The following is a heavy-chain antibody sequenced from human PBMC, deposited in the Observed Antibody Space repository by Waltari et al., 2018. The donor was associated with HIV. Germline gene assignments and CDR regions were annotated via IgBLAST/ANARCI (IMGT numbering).Heavy chain of an antibody. V-gene: IGHV3-7*01. CDR1: GFTFTFYW. CDR3: ATTHGSGDFDNDFDY. D-gene: IGHD3-10*01. CDR2: INQAGTER. J-gene: IGHJ4*02. Sequence: EVQLVESGGGWVQPGGSLTLTCEASGFTFTFYWLSWVRQAPGKGLEWVANINQAGTERHYVDSVRGRFTMSRDNGKTSLFLQMNSLSVEDTAVYYCATTHGSGDFDNDFDYWGQGTLV.